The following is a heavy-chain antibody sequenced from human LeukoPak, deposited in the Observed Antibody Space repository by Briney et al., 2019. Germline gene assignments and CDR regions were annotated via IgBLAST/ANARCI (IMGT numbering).Heavy chain of an antibody. CDR2: IHHSGST. J-gene: IGHJ4*02. CDR1: GYSISRGYH. Sequence: PETLSLTCAVSGYSISRGYHWGWIRQPPGKGLEWIGRIHHSGSTYYNSSLKSRVTISVDPSKNQFSLKVSSVTAADTAVYYCARVNWNPDYWGQGTLVTVSS. D-gene: IGHD1-1*01. V-gene: IGHV4-38-2*01. CDR3: ARVNWNPDY.